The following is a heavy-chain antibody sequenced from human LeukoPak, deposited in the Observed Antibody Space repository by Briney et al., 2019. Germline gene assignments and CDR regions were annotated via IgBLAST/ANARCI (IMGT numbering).Heavy chain of an antibody. V-gene: IGHV4-31*03. Sequence: PSETLSLTCTVSGGSISSGGYYWSWIRQHPGKGLEWIGYIYYSGSTYYNPSLKSRVTISVDTSKNQFSLKLSSVTAADTAVYYCARDQVVDTAMVWYYYGMDVWGQGTMVTVSS. CDR2: IYYSGST. J-gene: IGHJ6*02. CDR1: GGSISSGGYY. CDR3: ARDQVVDTAMVWYYYGMDV. D-gene: IGHD5-18*01.